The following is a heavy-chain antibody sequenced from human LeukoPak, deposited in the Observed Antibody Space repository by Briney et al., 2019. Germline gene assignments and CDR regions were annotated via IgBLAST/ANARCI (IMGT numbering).Heavy chain of an antibody. V-gene: IGHV1-18*01. CDR2: ISAYNGNT. Sequence: ASVKVSCKASGYTFTSYGISWVRQAPGQGLEWMGWISAYNGNTNYAQKLQGRVTMTTDTSTSTAYMERRSLRSDDTAVYYCARVSEYSSGWYFAYYYYGMDVWGQGTTVTVSS. D-gene: IGHD6-19*01. CDR1: GYTFTSYG. CDR3: ARVSEYSSGWYFAYYYYGMDV. J-gene: IGHJ6*02.